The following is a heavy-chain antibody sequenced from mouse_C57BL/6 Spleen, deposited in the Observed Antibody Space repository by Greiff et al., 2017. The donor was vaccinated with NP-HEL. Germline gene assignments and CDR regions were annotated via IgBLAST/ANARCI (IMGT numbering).Heavy chain of an antibody. CDR1: GFSLTSYG. V-gene: IGHV2-6*01. D-gene: IGHD1-1*01. Sequence: LQESGPGLVAPSQSLSITCTVSGFSLTSYGVDWVRQSPGKGLEWLGVIWGVGSTNYNSALKSRLSISKDNSKSQVFLKMNSLQTDDTAMYYCAASAHYGSSYDYAMDYWGQGTSVTVSS. CDR2: IWGVGST. CDR3: AASAHYGSSYDYAMDY. J-gene: IGHJ4*01.